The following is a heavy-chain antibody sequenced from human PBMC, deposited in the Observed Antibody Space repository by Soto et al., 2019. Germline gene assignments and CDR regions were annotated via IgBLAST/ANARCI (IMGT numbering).Heavy chain of an antibody. Sequence: QVQLVQSGAEVKKPGASVKVSCKVSGYTLTELSMHWVRQAPGKGLEWMGGFDPEDGETIYAQKFQGRVTMTEDTSTDTAYMELSSLRSEETAVYYCATIRAAIWRWATRFDPWGQGTLVTVSS. CDR3: ATIRAAIWRWATRFDP. J-gene: IGHJ5*02. D-gene: IGHD6-13*01. CDR2: FDPEDGET. V-gene: IGHV1-24*01. CDR1: GYTLTELS.